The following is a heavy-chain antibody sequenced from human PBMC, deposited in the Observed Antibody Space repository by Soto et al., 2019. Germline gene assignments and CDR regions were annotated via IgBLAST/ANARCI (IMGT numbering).Heavy chain of an antibody. J-gene: IGHJ4*02. V-gene: IGHV3-7*01. D-gene: IGHD3-16*01. CDR1: GFTFSSYW. CDR3: GTSLGDVWKHYFDF. CDR2: IKQDGSEK. Sequence: GGSLRLSCAASGFTFSSYWMSWVRQAPGKGLEWVANIKQDGSEKYYVDSVKGRFTISRDNAKNSLYLQMNSLRAEDTAVYYWGTSLGDVWKHYFDFWGQGTLVTVSS.